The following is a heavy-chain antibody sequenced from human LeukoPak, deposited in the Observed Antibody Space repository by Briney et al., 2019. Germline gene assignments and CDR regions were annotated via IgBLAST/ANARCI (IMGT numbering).Heavy chain of an antibody. CDR1: GYTFTSYA. Sequence: ASVKVSCKASGYTFTSYAMNWVRQAPGQGLEWMEWINTNTGNPTYAQGFTGRFVFSLDTSVSTAYLQISSLKAEDTAVYYCARDHPGGIIRWFDPWGQGTLVTVSS. CDR2: INTNTGNP. V-gene: IGHV7-4-1*02. D-gene: IGHD3-3*01. J-gene: IGHJ5*02. CDR3: ARDHPGGIIRWFDP.